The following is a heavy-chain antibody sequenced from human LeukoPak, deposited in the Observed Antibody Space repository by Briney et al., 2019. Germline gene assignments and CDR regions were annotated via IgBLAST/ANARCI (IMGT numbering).Heavy chain of an antibody. Sequence: SETLSLTCTVSGGSISSYYWSWIRQPPGKGLEWIGYIYYSGSTNYNPSLKSRVTISVDTSKNQFSLKLSSVTAADTAVYYCARELNSGGIDYWGQGTLVTVSS. CDR3: ARELNSGGIDY. J-gene: IGHJ4*02. D-gene: IGHD1-26*01. CDR2: IYYSGST. CDR1: GGSISSYY. V-gene: IGHV4-59*01.